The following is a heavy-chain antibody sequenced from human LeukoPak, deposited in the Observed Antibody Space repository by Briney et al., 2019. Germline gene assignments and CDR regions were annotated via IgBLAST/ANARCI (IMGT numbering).Heavy chain of an antibody. D-gene: IGHD3-22*01. Sequence: GGSLRLSCAASGFTFSSYAMHWVRQAPGKGLEWVAVISYDGSNKYYADSVKGRFTISRDNSKNTLYLQMNSLRAEDTAVYYCAREGDCYDSKDYFDYWGQGTLVTVSS. CDR3: AREGDCYDSKDYFDY. CDR1: GFTFSSYA. CDR2: ISYDGSNK. J-gene: IGHJ4*02. V-gene: IGHV3-30-3*01.